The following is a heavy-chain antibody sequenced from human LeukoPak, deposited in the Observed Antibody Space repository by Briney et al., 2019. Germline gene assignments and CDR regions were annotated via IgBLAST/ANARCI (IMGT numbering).Heavy chain of an antibody. CDR3: ARCSSMYYFDY. CDR1: GFPFDVQT. D-gene: IGHD3-10*02. Sequence: PGGSLRLSCAASGFPFDVQTMSWVRQAPGKGLDWVASMKEDGSEIYYVDSVKGRFTISRDNSKTSLYLQMNSLRAEDTAVYYCARCSSMYYFDYWGQGTLVTVSS. CDR2: MKEDGSEI. J-gene: IGHJ4*02. V-gene: IGHV3-7*01.